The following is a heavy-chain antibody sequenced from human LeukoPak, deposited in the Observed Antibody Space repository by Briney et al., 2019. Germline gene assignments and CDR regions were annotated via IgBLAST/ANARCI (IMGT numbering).Heavy chain of an antibody. Sequence: ASVKVSCKASGGTFSSYAISWMRQAPGQGLEWVGGIIPIFGTANYAQKFQGRVTITADESTSTAYMELSSLRSEDTAVYYCARTSSPVDYYYYGMDVWGQGTTVTVSS. J-gene: IGHJ6*02. CDR3: ARTSSPVDYYYYGMDV. V-gene: IGHV1-69*13. CDR1: GGTFSSYA. D-gene: IGHD6-13*01. CDR2: IIPIFGTA.